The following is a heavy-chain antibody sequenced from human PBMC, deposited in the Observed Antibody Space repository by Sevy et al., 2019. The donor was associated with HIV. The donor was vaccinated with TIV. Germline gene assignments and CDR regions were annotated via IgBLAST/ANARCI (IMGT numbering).Heavy chain of an antibody. CDR3: SRDRRNYAGQYFDY. CDR2: ISSGSTYT. CDR1: GFTFSDYY. J-gene: IGHJ4*02. V-gene: IGHV3-11*06. D-gene: IGHD1-7*01. Sequence: GGSLRLSCAVSGFTFSDYYMSWIRQAPGKGLEWVSDISSGSTYTKYADSVKGRFTISRDNAKNSLYLQMNSLRVEDTAVYYCSRDRRNYAGQYFDYWGQGTLVTVS.